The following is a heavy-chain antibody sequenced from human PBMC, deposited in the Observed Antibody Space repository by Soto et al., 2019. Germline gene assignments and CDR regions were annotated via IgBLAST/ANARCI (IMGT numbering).Heavy chain of an antibody. CDR3: ARGSTDSYPGSRIFDF. CDR1: GLTFGSRA. V-gene: IGHV3-23*01. Sequence: GGSLRLSCVASGLTFGSRAMTWVRQAPGEGLQWVSTITDTGGDAKYADSVRGRFVISRDNSKKTLYLQMTSLTAEDSAMYYCARGSTDSYPGSRIFDFWGRGTLVTVPS. D-gene: IGHD3-10*01. J-gene: IGHJ4*02. CDR2: ITDTGGDA.